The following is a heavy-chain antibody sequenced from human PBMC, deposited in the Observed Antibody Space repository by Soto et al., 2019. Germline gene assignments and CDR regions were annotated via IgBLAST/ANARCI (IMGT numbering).Heavy chain of an antibody. CDR3: AKGSGFDFDY. CDR2: LSSDGSGE. V-gene: IGHV3-30*18. J-gene: IGHJ4*02. Sequence: QVQLVESGGGVVQPGMSLRLSCAASGFTFKNYGMHWVRQAPGKGLEWVACLSSDGSGEDYADFVRGRFIISRDNSKDTMYLQMNSLRVEDTAVYYCAKGSGFDFDYWGQGNPVIVSS. CDR1: GFTFKNYG. D-gene: IGHD5-12*01.